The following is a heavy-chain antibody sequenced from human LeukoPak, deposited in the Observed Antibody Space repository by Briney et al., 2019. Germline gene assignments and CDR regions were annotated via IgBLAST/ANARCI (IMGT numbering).Heavy chain of an antibody. D-gene: IGHD6-13*01. V-gene: IGHV3-53*01. CDR3: ARTDGPGIAAAGYWFDP. J-gene: IGHJ5*02. CDR2: IYSGGST. CDR1: GFTVSSNY. Sequence: GGSLRLSCAASGFTVSSNYMSWVRQAPGKGLEWVSVIYSGGSTYYADSVMGRFTISRDNSKNTLYLQMNSLRAEDTAVYYCARTDGPGIAAAGYWFDPWGQGTLVTVSS.